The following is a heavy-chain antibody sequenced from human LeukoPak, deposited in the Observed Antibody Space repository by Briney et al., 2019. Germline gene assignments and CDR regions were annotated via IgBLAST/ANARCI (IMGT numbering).Heavy chain of an antibody. Sequence: PGGSLRLACAASGLTFRNYWFHWVRQAPGKGLEWVSVIYSGGSTYYADSVKGRFTISRDNSKNTLYLQMNSLRAEDTAVYYCARDRESVAGMDVWGQGTTVTVSS. J-gene: IGHJ6*02. CDR2: IYSGGST. CDR3: ARDRESVAGMDV. CDR1: GLTFRNYW. V-gene: IGHV3-66*01. D-gene: IGHD2-21*01.